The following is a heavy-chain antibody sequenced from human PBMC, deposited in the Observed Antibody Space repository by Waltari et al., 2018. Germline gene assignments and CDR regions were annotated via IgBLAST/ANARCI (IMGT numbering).Heavy chain of an antibody. V-gene: IGHV1-69*10. CDR3: ARAGYEDWYFDL. D-gene: IGHD5-12*01. Sequence: QVQLVQSGAEVKKPGSSVKVSCKASGGTFSSYAISWVRQAPGQGLEWMGWIIPILGIANYAQKFQGRVTITADKSTSTAYMELSSLRSEDTAVYYCARAGYEDWYFDLWGRGTLVTVSS. J-gene: IGHJ2*01. CDR2: IIPILGIA. CDR1: GGTFSSYA.